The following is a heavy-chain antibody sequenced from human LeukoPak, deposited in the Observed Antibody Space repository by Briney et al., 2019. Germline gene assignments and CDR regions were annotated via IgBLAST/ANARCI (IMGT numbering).Heavy chain of an antibody. V-gene: IGHV5-51*01. J-gene: IGHJ6*03. CDR3: ARHVDYFYFMDV. CDR1: GYSFLSYW. Sequence: GESLKISCQASGYSFLSYWSGGVRQMPGKGLEWMGIIYPGDSVTIYSPSFQAQVTISADKSISTAYLQWSSLKASDTAIYYCARHVDYFYFMDVWGKGTTVTISS. CDR2: IYPGDSVT.